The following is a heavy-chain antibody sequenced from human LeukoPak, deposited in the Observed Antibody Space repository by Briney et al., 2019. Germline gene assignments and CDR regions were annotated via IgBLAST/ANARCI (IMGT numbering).Heavy chain of an antibody. D-gene: IGHD2-15*01. CDR2: IYHSGST. J-gene: IGHJ4*02. CDR3: ARGQYCSGGSCGFDY. Sequence: PSQTLSLTCAVSGGSISSGGYSWSWIRQPPGKGLEWIGYIYHSGSTYYNPSLKSRVTISVDTSKNQFSLKLSSVTAADTAVYYCARGQYCSGGSCGFDYWGQGTLVTVSS. V-gene: IGHV4-30-2*01. CDR1: GGSISSGGYS.